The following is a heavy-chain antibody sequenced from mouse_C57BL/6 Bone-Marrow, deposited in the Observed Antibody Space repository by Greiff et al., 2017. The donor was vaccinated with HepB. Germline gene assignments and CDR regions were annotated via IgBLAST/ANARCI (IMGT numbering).Heavy chain of an antibody. D-gene: IGHD1-1*01. CDR2: ISDGGSYT. V-gene: IGHV5-4*01. J-gene: IGHJ3*01. Sequence: EVQLVESGGGLVKPGGSLKLSCAASGFTFSSYAMSWVRQTPEKRLEWVATISDGGSYTYYPDNVKGRFTISRDNAKNNLYLQMSHLKSEDTAMYYCARDKVSYGSSFFAYWGQGTLVTVSA. CDR1: GFTFSSYA. CDR3: ARDKVSYGSSFFAY.